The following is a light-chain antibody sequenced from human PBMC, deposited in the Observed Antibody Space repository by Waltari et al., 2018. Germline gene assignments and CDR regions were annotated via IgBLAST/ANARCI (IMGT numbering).Light chain of an antibody. V-gene: IGKV3-15*01. CDR2: GAS. CDR1: PSVSSK. Sequence: EIVMTQSPATLSASPGERATLPCRASPSVSSKVAWYQRKPGQGPRLLIYGASTRATGIPARFSGSGSGTEFTLTISNMQSEDFAVYYCQQYDEWWTFGQGTKVEIK. J-gene: IGKJ1*01. CDR3: QQYDEWWT.